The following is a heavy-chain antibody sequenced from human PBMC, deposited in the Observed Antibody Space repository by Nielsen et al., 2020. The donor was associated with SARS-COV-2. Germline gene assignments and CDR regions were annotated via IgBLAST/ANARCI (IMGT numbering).Heavy chain of an antibody. Sequence: GGSLRLSCAASGFSFTSHAMHWVRQAPGKGLEWLTIISADGANDHYADSVRGRFTISRDNSKNTLYLHLSGLRPDDTAVYYCARETIDFTSSFVDNWGQGTLVTVS. V-gene: IGHV3-30*04. D-gene: IGHD2-2*01. J-gene: IGHJ4*02. CDR2: ISADGAND. CDR3: ARETIDFTSSFVDN. CDR1: GFSFTSHA.